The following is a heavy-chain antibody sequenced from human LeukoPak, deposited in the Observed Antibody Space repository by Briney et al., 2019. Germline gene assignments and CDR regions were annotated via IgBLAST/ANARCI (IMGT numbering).Heavy chain of an antibody. CDR2: MNPNSGNT. D-gene: IGHD2-15*01. Sequence: ASVKVSCKASGYTFTSYDINWVRQATGQGLEWMGWMNPNSGNTGYAQKFQGRVTITRNTSISTAYMELSSLRSEDTAVYYCARAELGKSYCSGGSRYSNYYYYMDVWGKGTTVTVSS. CDR3: ARAELGKSYCSGGSRYSNYYYYMDV. CDR1: GYTFTSYD. V-gene: IGHV1-8*03. J-gene: IGHJ6*03.